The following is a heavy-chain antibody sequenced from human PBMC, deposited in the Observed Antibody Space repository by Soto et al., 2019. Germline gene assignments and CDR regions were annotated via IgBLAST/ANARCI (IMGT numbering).Heavy chain of an antibody. J-gene: IGHJ4*02. Sequence: GGSLRLSCAASGFTFSSYAMSGVRQGPGKGLEWVAATSYDGDNKYYADSVKGRFTISRDNSKNTLFLQMNSLRAEDTAVYYCVKSHSSGWYYFDYWGQGALVTVSS. CDR3: VKSHSSGWYYFDY. V-gene: IGHV3-30-3*02. CDR1: GFTFSSYA. CDR2: TSYDGDNK. D-gene: IGHD6-19*01.